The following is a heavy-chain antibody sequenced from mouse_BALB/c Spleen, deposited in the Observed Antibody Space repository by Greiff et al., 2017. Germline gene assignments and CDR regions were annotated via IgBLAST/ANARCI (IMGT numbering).Heavy chain of an antibody. J-gene: IGHJ3*01. CDR3: AYGSRFAY. D-gene: IGHD1-1*01. CDR2: IDPANGNT. Sequence: EVKLVESGAELVKPGASVKLSCTASGFNIKDTYMHWVKQRPEQGLEWIGRIDPANGNTKYDPKFQGKATITADTSSNTAYLQLSSLTSEDTAVYYCAYGSRFAYWGQGTLVTVSA. CDR1: GFNIKDTY. V-gene: IGHV14-3*02.